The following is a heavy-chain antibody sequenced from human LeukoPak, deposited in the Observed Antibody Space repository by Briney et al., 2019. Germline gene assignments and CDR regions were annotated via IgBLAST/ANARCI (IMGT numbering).Heavy chain of an antibody. J-gene: IGHJ4*02. CDR3: ARPGYYYDSSGYSPDDY. CDR1: GGSISSYY. V-gene: IGHV4-34*01. CDR2: INHSGST. Sequence: PSETLSLTCTVSGGSISSYYWSWIRQPPGKGLEWIGEINHSGSTNYNPSLKSRVTISVDTSKNQFSLKLSSVTAADTAVYYCARPGYYYDSSGYSPDDYWGQGTLVTVSS. D-gene: IGHD3-22*01.